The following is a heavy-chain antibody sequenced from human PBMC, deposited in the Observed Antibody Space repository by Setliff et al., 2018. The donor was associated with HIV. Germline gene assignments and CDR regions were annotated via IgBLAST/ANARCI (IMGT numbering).Heavy chain of an antibody. D-gene: IGHD3-10*01. Sequence: ASVKVSCKPSGGNLGSFAFSWVRQAPGQGPEWVGGIIPIFGSPDYAQKFQGRVTITADESTSIVYMELNSLRPEDTAVYYCAKIYDSGSDHYYNMDVWGKGTTVTVSS. CDR2: IIPIFGSP. CDR1: GGNLGSFA. CDR3: AKIYDSGSDHYYNMDV. V-gene: IGHV1-69*13. J-gene: IGHJ6*03.